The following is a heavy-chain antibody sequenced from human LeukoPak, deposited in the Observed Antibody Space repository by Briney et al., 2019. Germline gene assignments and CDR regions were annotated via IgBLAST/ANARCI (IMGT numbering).Heavy chain of an antibody. CDR1: GYTFTNYY. J-gene: IGHJ4*02. Sequence: GASVKVSCKASGYTFTNYYMHWVRQAPGQGLEWMGLIHPSGGSTDYAQKFQGRVTMTTDTPTSTAYMELRSLRSDDTAVYYCARDPDYGGNSVSNVYWGQGTLVTVSS. V-gene: IGHV1-46*01. CDR3: ARDPDYGGNSVSNVY. CDR2: IHPSGGST. D-gene: IGHD4-23*01.